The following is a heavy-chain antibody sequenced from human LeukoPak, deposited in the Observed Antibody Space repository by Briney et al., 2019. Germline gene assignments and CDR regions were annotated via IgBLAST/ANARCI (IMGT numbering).Heavy chain of an antibody. J-gene: IGHJ5*02. V-gene: IGHV3-21*01. D-gene: IGHD3-22*01. CDR1: GFTFSSYS. CDR2: ISSSSYI. CDR3: ARDRASGITMIVVVTHGFDP. Sequence: GGSLRLSCAASGFTFSSYSMNWVRQAPGKGLEWVSSISSSSYIYYADSVKGRFTISRDNAKNSLYLQMNSLRAEDTAVYYCARDRASGITMIVVVTHGFDPWGQGTLVTVSS.